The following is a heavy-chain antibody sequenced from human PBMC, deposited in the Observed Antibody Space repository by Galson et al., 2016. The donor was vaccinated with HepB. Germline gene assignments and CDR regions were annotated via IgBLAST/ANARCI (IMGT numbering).Heavy chain of an antibody. D-gene: IGHD4-17*01. CDR3: AEDRRWNSGANAYGWFDS. J-gene: IGHJ5*01. CDR1: GFTFSSNA. CDR2: INGGGNLP. Sequence: SLRLSCAAPGFTFSSNAMSWARQAPGKELEWVSSINGGGNLPYYADSVKGRFTISRDNSRSTLFLQMNSLRSEDSAIYFCAEDRRWNSGANAYGWFDSWGQGALVTVSS. V-gene: IGHV3-23*01.